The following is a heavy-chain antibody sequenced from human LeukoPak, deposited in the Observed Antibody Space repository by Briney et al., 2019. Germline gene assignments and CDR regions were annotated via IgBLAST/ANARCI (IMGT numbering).Heavy chain of an antibody. CDR2: LFSSGTT. J-gene: IGHJ4*02. CDR1: GGSFSSDDYS. CDR3: ARGKMELTILDS. Sequence: SETLSLTCTVSGGSFSSDDYSWNWIRQPAGQGLEWIGRLFSSGTTNYNPSLKSRVTISGDTSNNQFSLKLTSVTAADTAVYYCARGKMELTILDSWGQGTLVTVSS. V-gene: IGHV4-61*02. D-gene: IGHD1-7*01.